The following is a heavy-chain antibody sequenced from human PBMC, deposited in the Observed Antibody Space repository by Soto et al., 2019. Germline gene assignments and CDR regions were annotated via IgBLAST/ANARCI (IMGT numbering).Heavy chain of an antibody. J-gene: IGHJ3*02. D-gene: IGHD3-10*01. Sequence: VKVSCKASGYTFTSYAMHWVRQAPGQRLEWMGWINAGNGNTKYSQKFQGRVTITRDTSASTAYMELSSLRPEDTAVYYCARRNTMVRGVTTILNDAFDIWGQGTMVTVSS. CDR3: ARRNTMVRGVTTILNDAFDI. CDR1: GYTFTSYA. V-gene: IGHV1-3*01. CDR2: INAGNGNT.